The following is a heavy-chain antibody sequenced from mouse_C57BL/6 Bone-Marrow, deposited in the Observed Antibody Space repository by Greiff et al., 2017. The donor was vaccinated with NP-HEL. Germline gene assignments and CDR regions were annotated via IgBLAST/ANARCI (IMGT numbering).Heavy chain of an antibody. V-gene: IGHV14-2*01. Sequence: EVQLQQSGAELVKPGASVKLSCTASGFNIKDYYMHWVKQRTEQGLEWIGRIDPEDGETKYVPTLQGKATITAAPSSNTANLQLSSLTSEDTAVYYCASLFITTVVDAMDYWGQGTSVTVSS. CDR2: IDPEDGET. J-gene: IGHJ4*01. D-gene: IGHD1-1*01. CDR1: GFNIKDYY. CDR3: ASLFITTVVDAMDY.